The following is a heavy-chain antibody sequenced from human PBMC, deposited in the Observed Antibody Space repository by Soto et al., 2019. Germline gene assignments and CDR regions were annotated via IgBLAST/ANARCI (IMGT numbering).Heavy chain of an antibody. V-gene: IGHV1-8*01. Sequence: ASLKVSCKSSGYTFTSYDINWVRQATGQGLEWMGWMNPNSDNTGYAQKFQGRDTMTRNTSISTAYMELSSLRSEDTAVYYCVSCGAMLGGSCYDAFDTWGQGTMVTVSS. CDR2: MNPNSDNT. D-gene: IGHD2-15*01. J-gene: IGHJ3*02. CDR3: VSCGAMLGGSCYDAFDT. CDR1: GYTFTSYD.